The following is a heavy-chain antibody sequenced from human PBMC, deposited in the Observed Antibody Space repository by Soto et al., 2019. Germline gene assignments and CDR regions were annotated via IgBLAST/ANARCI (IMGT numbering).Heavy chain of an antibody. CDR2: IVVGSGNT. CDR3: AADAPVIRYFDWLLSGWYFDL. V-gene: IGHV1-58*01. CDR1: GFTFTSSA. Sequence: QMQLVQSGPEVKKPGTSVKVSCKASGFTFTSSAVQWVRQARGQRLEWIGWIVVGSGNTNYAQKFQERVTITRDMSTSTAYMELSSLRSEDTAVYYCAADAPVIRYFDWLLSGWYFDLWGRGTLVTVSS. J-gene: IGHJ2*01. D-gene: IGHD3-9*01.